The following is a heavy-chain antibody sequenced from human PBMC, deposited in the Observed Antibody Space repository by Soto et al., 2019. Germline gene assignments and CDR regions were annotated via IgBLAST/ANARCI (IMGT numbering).Heavy chain of an antibody. Sequence: GGSLRLSCAASGFTFSSYGMHWVRQAPGKGLEWVAVISYDGSNKYYADSVKGRFTISRDNSKNTLYLQMNSLRAEDTAVYYCAKPTVPDNWFDPWGQGTLVTVSS. CDR2: ISYDGSNK. V-gene: IGHV3-30*18. J-gene: IGHJ5*02. CDR1: GFTFSSYG. D-gene: IGHD4-17*01. CDR3: AKPTVPDNWFDP.